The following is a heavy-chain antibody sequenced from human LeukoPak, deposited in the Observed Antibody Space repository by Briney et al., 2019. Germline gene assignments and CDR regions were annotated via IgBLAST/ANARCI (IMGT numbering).Heavy chain of an antibody. Sequence: PGGSLRLSCAASEFTFRTYSMNWVRQAPGKGLEWVSAISGSGGSTYYADSVKGRFTISRDNSKNTLYLQMNSLRAEDTAVYYCAKQTVASSGGDYWGQGTLVTVS. CDR3: AKQTVASSGGDY. V-gene: IGHV3-23*01. CDR1: EFTFRTYS. CDR2: ISGSGGST. D-gene: IGHD6-19*01. J-gene: IGHJ4*02.